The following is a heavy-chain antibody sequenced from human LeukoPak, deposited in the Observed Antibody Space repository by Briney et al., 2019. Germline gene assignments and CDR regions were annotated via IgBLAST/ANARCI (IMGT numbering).Heavy chain of an antibody. D-gene: IGHD6-6*01. J-gene: IGHJ4*02. Sequence: ASVKVSCKASGYTFSTYGVSWVRQAPGQGLEWLAWTSDDNTNTQYALKFQDRVIVTADTFTNTAFMELRSLRLDDTALYYCARDFEYQIDWWGQGTLVTVSS. V-gene: IGHV1-18*01. CDR1: GYTFSTYG. CDR3: ARDFEYQIDW. CDR2: TSDDNTNT.